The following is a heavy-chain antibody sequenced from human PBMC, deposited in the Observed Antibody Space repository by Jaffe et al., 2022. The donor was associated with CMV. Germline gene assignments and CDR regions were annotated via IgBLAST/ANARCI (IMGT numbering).Heavy chain of an antibody. CDR3: ARERVPGGKPLGGRGEGAFDI. CDR1: GYTFTGYY. Sequence: QVQLVQSGAEVKKPGASVKVSCKASGYTFTGYYMHWVRQAPGQGLEWMGWINPNSGGTNYAQKFQGRVTMTRDTSISTAYMELSRLRSDDTAVYYCARERVPGGKPLGGRGEGAFDIWGQGTMVTVSS. V-gene: IGHV1-2*02. CDR2: INPNSGGT. J-gene: IGHJ3*02. D-gene: IGHD3-10*01.